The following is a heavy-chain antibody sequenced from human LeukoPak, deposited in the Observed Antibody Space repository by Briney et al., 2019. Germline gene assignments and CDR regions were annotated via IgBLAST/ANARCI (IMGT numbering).Heavy chain of an antibody. CDR2: MNPNSGNT. V-gene: IGHV1-8*01. Sequence: ASVKVSCKASGYTFTSYDINWVRQAAGQGLEWMGWMNPNSGNTGYAQKFQGRVTMTRKTSISTAYMELSSLRSEDTAVYYCARGEHDYGDYVAANWFDPWGQGTLVTVSS. D-gene: IGHD4-17*01. J-gene: IGHJ5*02. CDR3: ARGEHDYGDYVAANWFDP. CDR1: GYTFTSYD.